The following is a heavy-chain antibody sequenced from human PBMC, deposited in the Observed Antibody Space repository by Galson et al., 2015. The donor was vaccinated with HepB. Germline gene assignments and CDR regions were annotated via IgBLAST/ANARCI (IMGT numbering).Heavy chain of an antibody. J-gene: IGHJ4*02. CDR1: GFIFSDFS. CDR3: VKEHRSGWPNLDS. Sequence: SLRLSCAVSGFIFSDFSMHWVRQAPGKGLEWVAVMSKRGNSINYADSMKGRFTISRDNSKNTVYLQMHDLRHEDTALYFCVKEHRSGWPNLDSWGPGTLVIVSS. CDR2: MSKRGNSI. D-gene: IGHD6-19*01. V-gene: IGHV3-30*18.